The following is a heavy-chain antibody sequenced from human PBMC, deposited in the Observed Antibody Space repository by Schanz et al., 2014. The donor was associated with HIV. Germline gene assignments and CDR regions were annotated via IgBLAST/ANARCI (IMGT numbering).Heavy chain of an antibody. D-gene: IGHD2-15*01. V-gene: IGHV3-9*01. J-gene: IGHJ4*02. CDR3: ASWGSWAVTTPYYFDY. CDR2: INWNSGDI. CDR1: GFTFSDYG. Sequence: VQVVESGGGVVQPGRSLRLSCAASGFTFSDYGMHWVRQAPGKGLEWVSGINWNSGDIGYADSVKGRFTISRDNAKNSLYLQMNSLRVEDTAVYYCASWGSWAVTTPYYFDYWGQGTLVTVSS.